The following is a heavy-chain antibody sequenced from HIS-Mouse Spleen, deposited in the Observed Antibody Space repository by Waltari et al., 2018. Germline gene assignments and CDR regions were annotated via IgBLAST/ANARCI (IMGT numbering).Heavy chain of an antibody. J-gene: IGHJ2*01. V-gene: IGHV4-39*07. D-gene: IGHD6-13*01. Sequence: QLQLQESGPGLVKPSETLSLTCTVSGGSISSSSYYWGWSRQPPGKGLEWIGSFDYSGSTDYNPSLKSRVTISVDTSKNQFSLKLSSVTAADTAVYYCAREIPYSSSWYDWYFDLWGRGTLVTVSS. CDR1: GGSISSSSYY. CDR3: AREIPYSSSWYDWYFDL. CDR2: FDYSGST.